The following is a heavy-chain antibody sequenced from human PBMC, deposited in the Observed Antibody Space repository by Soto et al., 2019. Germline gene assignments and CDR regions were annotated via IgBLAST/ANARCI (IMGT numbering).Heavy chain of an antibody. CDR3: ARDKGGLRGYSYASSPPTYYFDY. Sequence: PGGSLRLSCAASGFTFSSYGMHWVRQAPGKGLEWVAVIWYDGSNKYYADSVKGRFTISRDNSKNTLYLQMNSLRAEDTAVYYCARDKGGLRGYSYASSPPTYYFDYWGQGTLVT. CDR1: GFTFSSYG. D-gene: IGHD5-18*01. CDR2: IWYDGSNK. V-gene: IGHV3-33*01. J-gene: IGHJ4*02.